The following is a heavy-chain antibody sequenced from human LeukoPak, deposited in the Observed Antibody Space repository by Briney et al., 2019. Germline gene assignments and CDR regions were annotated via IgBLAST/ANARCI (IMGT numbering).Heavy chain of an antibody. Sequence: APVKVSCKASGYTFTSYYMHWVRQAPGQGLEWMGIINPSGGSTSYAQKFQGRVTMTRDTSTSTVYMELSSLRSEDTAVYYCARTAGTWDFDYWGQGTLVTVSS. CDR3: ARTAGTWDFDY. V-gene: IGHV1-46*01. CDR1: GYTFTSYY. CDR2: INPSGGST. D-gene: IGHD6-19*01. J-gene: IGHJ4*02.